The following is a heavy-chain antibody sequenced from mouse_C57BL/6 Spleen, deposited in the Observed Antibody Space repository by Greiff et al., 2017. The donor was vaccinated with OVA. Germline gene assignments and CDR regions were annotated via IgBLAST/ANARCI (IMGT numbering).Heavy chain of an antibody. D-gene: IGHD2-4*01. CDR3: ARADYDDAMDY. CDR1: GYTFTSYW. V-gene: IGHV1-55*01. Sequence: VQLQQPGAELVKPGASVKMSCTASGYTFTSYWITWVKQRPGQGLEWIGDIYPGSGSTNYNEKFKSKVTLTVDTSSSTAYIQLSSLTSEDSAVYYCARADYDDAMDYWGQGTSVTVSS. CDR2: IYPGSGST. J-gene: IGHJ4*01.